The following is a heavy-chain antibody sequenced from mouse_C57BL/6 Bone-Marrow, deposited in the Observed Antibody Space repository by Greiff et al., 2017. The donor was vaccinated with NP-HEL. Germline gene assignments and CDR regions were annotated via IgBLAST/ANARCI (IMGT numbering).Heavy chain of an antibody. V-gene: IGHV7-1*01. J-gene: IGHJ4*01. CDR2: SRNKANDYTT. CDR1: GFTFSDFY. Sequence: EVKLMDSGGGLVQSGRSLRLSCATSGFTFSDFYMEWVRQAPGKGLEWIAASRNKANDYTTEYSASVKGRFIVSRDTSQSILYLQMNALRAEDTAIYYCARDAPMDYWGQGTSVTVSS. CDR3: ARDAPMDY.